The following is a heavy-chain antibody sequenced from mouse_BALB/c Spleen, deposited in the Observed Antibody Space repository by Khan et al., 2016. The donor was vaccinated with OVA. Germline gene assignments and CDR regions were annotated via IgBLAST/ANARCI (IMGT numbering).Heavy chain of an antibody. CDR1: GFSLTSYG. CDR3: AWPYYCSAWFAY. CDR2: MWAGGST. Sequence: QVQLKESGPGLVAPSQSLSIICTVSGFSLTSYGVHWVRQPPGKGLEWLGVMWAGGSTNYNSALMSRLSISIDHSKSQVFLKMNSLQTGDTAMYYVAWPYYCSAWFAYWGQGTLVTVSA. V-gene: IGHV2-9*02. J-gene: IGHJ3*01. D-gene: IGHD1-1*01.